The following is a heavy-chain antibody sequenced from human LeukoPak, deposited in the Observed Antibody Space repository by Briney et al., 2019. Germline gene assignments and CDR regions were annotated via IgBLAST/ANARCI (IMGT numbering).Heavy chain of an antibody. CDR2: ISSSSTI. CDR3: ARVSQGSWSPDAFDI. CDR1: GFTFSSYS. Sequence: GGSLRLSCAASGFTFSSYSMNWVRQAPGKGLEWVSYISSSSTIYYADSVKGRFTISRDNAKNSLYLQMNSLRAEDTAVYYCARVSQGSWSPDAFDIWGQGTMVTVSS. V-gene: IGHV3-48*01. D-gene: IGHD6-13*01. J-gene: IGHJ3*02.